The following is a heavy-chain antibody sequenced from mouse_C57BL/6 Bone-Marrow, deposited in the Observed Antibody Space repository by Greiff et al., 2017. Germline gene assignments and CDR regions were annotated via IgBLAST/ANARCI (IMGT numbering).Heavy chain of an antibody. Sequence: VHVKQSGAELVRPGASVKLSCTASGFNIKDDYMHWVKQRPEQGLEWIGWIDPENGDTEYASKFQGKATITADTSSNTAYLQLSSLTSEDTAVYYCTPHYYAMDYWCQGTSVTVSS. CDR2: IDPENGDT. V-gene: IGHV14-4*01. CDR3: TPHYYAMDY. CDR1: GFNIKDDY. J-gene: IGHJ4*01.